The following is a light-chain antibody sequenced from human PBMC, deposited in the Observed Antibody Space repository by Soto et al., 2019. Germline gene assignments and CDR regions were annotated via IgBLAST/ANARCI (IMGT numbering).Light chain of an antibody. CDR3: QQYGSSPPYT. J-gene: IGKJ2*01. CDR2: GAS. Sequence: EIVLTQSPGTLSLSPGERATLSCRSSQSVSSNYLAWYQQKHGQAPRLLIYGASNRDTGIPDRFSGSGSGTGFTLTISSLDPEDFAVYFCQQYGSSPPYTFGQGTQVQIK. V-gene: IGKV3-20*01. CDR1: QSVSSNY.